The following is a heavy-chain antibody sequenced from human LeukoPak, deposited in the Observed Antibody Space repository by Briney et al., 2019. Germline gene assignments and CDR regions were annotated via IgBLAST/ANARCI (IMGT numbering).Heavy chain of an antibody. J-gene: IGHJ3*02. Sequence: SVKVSCKASGFTFTSSAMQWVRQARGQRLEWIGWIVVGSGNTNYAQKFQERVTITRDMSTSTAYMELSSLRSEDTAVYYCARFAISVCSGGSCYSGAFDIWGQGTMVTVSS. D-gene: IGHD2-15*01. CDR3: ARFAISVCSGGSCYSGAFDI. CDR2: IVVGSGNT. V-gene: IGHV1-58*02. CDR1: GFTFTSSA.